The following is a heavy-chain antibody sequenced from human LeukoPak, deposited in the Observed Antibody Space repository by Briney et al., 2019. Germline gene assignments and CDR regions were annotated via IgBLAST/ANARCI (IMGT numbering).Heavy chain of an antibody. Sequence: SSETLSLTCTVSGGSISSYYWSWIRQPPGKGPEWIGYIYYSGSTNYNPSLKSRVTISVDTSKNQFSLKLSSVTAADTAVYYCARDAVGSSGWYAVRPRDYYGMDVWGQGTTVTVSS. CDR3: ARDAVGSSGWYAVRPRDYYGMDV. CDR2: IYYSGST. J-gene: IGHJ6*02. V-gene: IGHV4-59*12. CDR1: GGSISSYY. D-gene: IGHD6-19*01.